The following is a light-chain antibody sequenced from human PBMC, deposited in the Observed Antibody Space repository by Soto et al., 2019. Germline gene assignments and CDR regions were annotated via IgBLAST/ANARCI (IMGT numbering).Light chain of an antibody. J-gene: IGKJ1*01. CDR2: DAS. CDR1: QSVSSSY. CDR3: QQYGSSPRT. V-gene: IGKV3-20*01. Sequence: EIVLTQSPGTLSLSPGERATLSCRASQSVSSSYLAWYQKKPGQAPRLLNYDASSRATGITDRFSGSVSGTDFTLTISRLEPEDFAVYYCQQYGSSPRTFGQGTKVEIK.